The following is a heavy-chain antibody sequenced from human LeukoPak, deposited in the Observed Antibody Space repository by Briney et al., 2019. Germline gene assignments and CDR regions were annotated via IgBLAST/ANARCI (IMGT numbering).Heavy chain of an antibody. V-gene: IGHV3-30-3*01. J-gene: IGHJ5*02. CDR1: GFTFSSYA. CDR3: ARDLRNTAMVSLGFDP. CDR2: ISYDGSNK. D-gene: IGHD5-18*01. Sequence: GGSLRLSCAASGFTFSSYAMHWVRQAPGKGLEWVAGISYDGSNKYYADSVKGRFTISRDNSKNTLYLQMNSLRAEDTAVYYCARDLRNTAMVSLGFDPWGQGTLVTVSS.